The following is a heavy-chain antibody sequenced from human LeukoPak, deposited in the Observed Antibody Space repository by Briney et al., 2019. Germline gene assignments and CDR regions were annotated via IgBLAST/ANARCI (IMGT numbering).Heavy chain of an antibody. Sequence: ETLRLYCAAPQFAFDRYAMSWVRQDQGKGLEWVSYISSSSFKIGYADSVKGRFTISRDNSKNSLYLQMDSLRVEDTAVYYCVRDPSYGSSWYYYMDVWGKGTTVTVSS. J-gene: IGHJ6*03. D-gene: IGHD6-13*01. V-gene: IGHV3-48*04. CDR3: VRDPSYGSSWYYYMDV. CDR2: ISSSSFKI. CDR1: QFAFDRYA.